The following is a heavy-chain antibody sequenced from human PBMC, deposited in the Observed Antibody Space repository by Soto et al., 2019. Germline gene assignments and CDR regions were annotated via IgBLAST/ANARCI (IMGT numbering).Heavy chain of an antibody. D-gene: IGHD4-17*01. CDR2: ISTSSTYI. Sequence: EVHLVESGGGLVKPGGSLRLSCAASGFTFSSYSMNWVRQAPGKGLEWVSSISTSSTYIYYADSMKGRFTISIDNAKNLLFLQMNSLRAEDTAVYFCARGYGDYGGDFYYGMAVWGQWTTVTVSS. J-gene: IGHJ6*02. CDR1: GFTFSSYS. CDR3: ARGYGDYGGDFYYGMAV. V-gene: IGHV3-21*06.